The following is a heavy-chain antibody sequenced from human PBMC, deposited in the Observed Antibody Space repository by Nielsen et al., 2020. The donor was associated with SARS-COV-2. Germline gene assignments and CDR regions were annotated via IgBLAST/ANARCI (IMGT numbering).Heavy chain of an antibody. CDR2: IYYSGSI. Sequence: WIRQPPGKGLEWIGYIYYSGSIYYNPSLKSRVTISVDTSKNQFSLKLSSVTAADTAVYYCAREVVVVVAASGLYYYYGMDVWGQGTTVTVSS. V-gene: IGHV4-31*02. D-gene: IGHD2-15*01. CDR3: AREVVVVVAASGLYYYYGMDV. J-gene: IGHJ6*02.